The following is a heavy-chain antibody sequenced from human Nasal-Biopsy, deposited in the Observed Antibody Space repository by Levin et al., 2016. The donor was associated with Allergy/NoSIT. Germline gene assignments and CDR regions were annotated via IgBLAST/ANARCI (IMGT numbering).Heavy chain of an antibody. V-gene: IGHV4-39*01. Sequence: SETLSLTCTVSGGSINTDHYFWGWIRQPLGKGLEWIGTIFYSGNTYYNPSLKSRVTISMDTSKNQFSLKLSSVTAADTAVYYCANLNNDGDYPDCWGQGTLVTVSS. J-gene: IGHJ4*01. CDR2: IFYSGNT. D-gene: IGHD1-14*01. CDR1: GGSINTDHYF. CDR3: ANLNNDGDYPDC.